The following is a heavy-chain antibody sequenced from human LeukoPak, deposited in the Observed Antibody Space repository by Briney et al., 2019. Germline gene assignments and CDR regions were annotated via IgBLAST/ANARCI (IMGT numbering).Heavy chain of an antibody. CDR2: INTNNGDT. V-gene: IGHV1-18*01. D-gene: IGHD1-26*01. CDR1: GYTFFTYG. CDR3: ARDAMGFRLTVDY. J-gene: IGHJ4*02. Sequence: ASVKVSCKTSGYTFFTYGISWVRQARGQGLEWMGWINTNNGDTNYAENFQGRVTMTTDTSTSTAYMEMRSLRLDDTAVYYCARDAMGFRLTVDYWGQGTPVTVSS.